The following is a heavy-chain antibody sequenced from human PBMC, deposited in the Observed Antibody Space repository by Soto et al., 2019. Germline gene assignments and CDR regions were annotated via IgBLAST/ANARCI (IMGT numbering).Heavy chain of an antibody. V-gene: IGHV1-18*04. CDR1: GYTFTSYG. CDR3: ARSCSGGSRYYYSGMDV. D-gene: IGHD2-15*01. J-gene: IGHJ6*02. Sequence: GASVKVSCKASGYTFTSYGISWVRQAPGQGLEWMGWISAYNGNTNYAQKPQGRVTMTTDTSTSTAYMELRSLRSDDTAVYYCARSCSGGSRYYYSGMDVWAHGTTVTVSS. CDR2: ISAYNGNT.